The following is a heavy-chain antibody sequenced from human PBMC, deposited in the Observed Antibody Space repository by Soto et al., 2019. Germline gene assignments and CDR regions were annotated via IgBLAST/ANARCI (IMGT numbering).Heavy chain of an antibody. CDR3: AKDNVVVVAATYNWFDP. Sequence: EVQLLESGGGLVQPGGSLRLSCAASGFTFSSYAMSWVRQAPGKGLESVSAISGSGGSTYYADSVKGRFTISRDNSKNTLYLQMNSLRAEDTAVYYCAKDNVVVVAATYNWFDPWGQGTLVTVSS. D-gene: IGHD2-15*01. CDR1: GFTFSSYA. V-gene: IGHV3-23*01. CDR2: ISGSGGST. J-gene: IGHJ5*02.